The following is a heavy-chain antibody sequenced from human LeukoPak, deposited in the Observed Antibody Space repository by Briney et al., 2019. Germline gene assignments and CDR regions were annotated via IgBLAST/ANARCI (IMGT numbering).Heavy chain of an antibody. CDR1: GGSINSYY. V-gene: IGHV4-4*07. CDR3: ARGGKATVVTM. D-gene: IGHD4-23*01. CDR2: IYSSGST. J-gene: IGHJ4*02. Sequence: SETLSLTCTVSGGSINSYYWSWIRQPAGKGLEWIGRIYSSGSTNYNPSLKSRVSMSVDTSKNQFSLTLTSVTAADTAVYYCARGGKATVVTMWGQGILVTVSS.